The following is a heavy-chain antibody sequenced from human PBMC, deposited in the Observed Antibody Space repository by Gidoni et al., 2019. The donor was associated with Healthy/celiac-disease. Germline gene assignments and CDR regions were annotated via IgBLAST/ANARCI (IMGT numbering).Heavy chain of an antibody. D-gene: IGHD2-15*01. CDR1: GYTFTSYY. CDR3: ARDRSGEVVVAATDDAFDI. J-gene: IGHJ3*02. Sequence: QVQLVQSGAEVKKPGASVKVSCTASGYTFTSYYMHWVRQAPGQGLAWMGIINPSGGSKSYAQKFQGRVTMTRDTSTSTGYMELSSLRSEDTAVYYCARDRSGEVVVAATDDAFDIWGQGTMVTVSS. CDR2: INPSGGSK. V-gene: IGHV1-46*01.